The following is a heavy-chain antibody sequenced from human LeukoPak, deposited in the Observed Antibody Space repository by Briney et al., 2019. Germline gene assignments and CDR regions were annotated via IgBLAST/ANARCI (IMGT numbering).Heavy chain of an antibody. J-gene: IGHJ4*02. CDR3: AKGGLVAATPIDY. CDR2: ISGSGGST. V-gene: IGHV3-23*01. D-gene: IGHD2-15*01. Sequence: GGSLRLSCAASGFTFSSYAMSWVRQAPGKGLEWVSAISGSGGSTYYADPGKGRFTISRDNSKNTLYLQMNSLRAEDTAVYYCAKGGLVAATPIDYWGQGTLVTVSS. CDR1: GFTFSSYA.